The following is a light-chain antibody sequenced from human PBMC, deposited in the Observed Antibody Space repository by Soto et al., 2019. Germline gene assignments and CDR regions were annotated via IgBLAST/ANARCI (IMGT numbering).Light chain of an antibody. Sequence: QSALTQPPSASGSPGQSVTISCTGTSSDVGGSTYVSWYQQHPGNAPKLLIYEVSKRPSGVPDRFSGSKSGNTASLTVSGLQAEDEADYYCSSYAGSSNRIFGGGTKLTVL. V-gene: IGLV2-8*01. CDR3: SSYAGSSNRI. CDR1: SSDVGGSTY. J-gene: IGLJ2*01. CDR2: EVS.